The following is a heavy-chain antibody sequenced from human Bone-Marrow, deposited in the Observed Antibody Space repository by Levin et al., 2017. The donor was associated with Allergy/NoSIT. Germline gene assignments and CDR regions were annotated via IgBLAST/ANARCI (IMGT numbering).Heavy chain of an antibody. Sequence: ESLKISCTVSGGSISSSSYYWGWIRQPPGKGLEWIGSIYYSGSTYYNPSLKSRVTISVDTSKNQFSLKLSSVTAADTAVYYCARPLLSFYSYGSRGWFDPWGQGTLVTVSS. J-gene: IGHJ5*02. V-gene: IGHV4-39*01. CDR2: IYYSGST. D-gene: IGHD5-18*01. CDR3: ARPLLSFYSYGSRGWFDP. CDR1: GGSISSSSYY.